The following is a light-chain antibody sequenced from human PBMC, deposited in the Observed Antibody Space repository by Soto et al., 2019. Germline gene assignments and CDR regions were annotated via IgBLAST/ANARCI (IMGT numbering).Light chain of an antibody. V-gene: IGKV1-27*01. CDR2: AAS. CDR3: QKYNSAPWT. CDR1: QGISNY. J-gene: IGKJ1*01. Sequence: DIQMTQSPSSLSASVGERVTITCRASQGISNYLAWYQQKPGQVPNLLIYAASTLQSGVPSRFSGSGSGTDFTLTISSLQPEDVATYYCQKYNSAPWTFGQGTKVEIK.